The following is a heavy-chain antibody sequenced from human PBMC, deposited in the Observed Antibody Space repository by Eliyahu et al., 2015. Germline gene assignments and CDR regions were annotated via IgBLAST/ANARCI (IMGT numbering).Heavy chain of an antibody. CDR2: ITGXNFRT. V-gene: IGHV3-23*01. J-gene: IGHJ4*02. CDR1: GFXFGXYA. D-gene: IGHD2-21*02. CDR3: AKHIVVVTAGLDY. Sequence: EVQLLESGGGLVQPGGSLRLSCGASGFXFGXYAMXWXRXAPGKGLVWVAGITGXNFRTYYAASVKGRFTISRDNSKDTLFLQMNTLSVEDTAVYFCAKHIVVVTAGLDYWGQGTLVTVSP.